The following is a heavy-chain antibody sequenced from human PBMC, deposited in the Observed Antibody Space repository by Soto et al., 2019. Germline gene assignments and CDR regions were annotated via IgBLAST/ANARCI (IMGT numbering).Heavy chain of an antibody. J-gene: IGHJ5*02. D-gene: IGHD6-6*01. V-gene: IGHV4-39*01. CDR3: AVDGDSSSFGWFDP. CDR2: IYYSGST. Sequence: SETLSLTCTVSGGSISSSSYYWGWIRQPPGKGLEWIGSIYYSGSTYYNPSLKSRVTISVDTSKNQFSLKLSSVTAADTAVYYCAVDGDSSSFGWFDPWGQGTLVTVSS. CDR1: GGSISSSSYY.